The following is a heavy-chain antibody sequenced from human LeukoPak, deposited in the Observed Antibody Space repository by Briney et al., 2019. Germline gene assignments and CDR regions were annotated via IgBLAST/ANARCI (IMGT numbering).Heavy chain of an antibody. J-gene: IGHJ6*02. Sequence: PSETLSLTCTVSGGSISSSSYYWGWIRQPPGKGLEWIGSIYYSGSTNYNPSLKSRVTISVDTSKNQFSLKLSSVTAADTAVYYCARTALGDFWSGSYGMDVWGQGTTVTVSS. D-gene: IGHD3-3*01. CDR1: GGSISSSSYY. V-gene: IGHV4-39*07. CDR2: IYYSGST. CDR3: ARTALGDFWSGSYGMDV.